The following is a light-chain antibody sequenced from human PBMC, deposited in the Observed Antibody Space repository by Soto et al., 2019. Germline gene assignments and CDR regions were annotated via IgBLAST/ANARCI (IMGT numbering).Light chain of an antibody. CDR2: MGS. J-gene: IGKJ1*01. Sequence: DIVMTQSPLSLPVTPGEPASISCRSSHSLLHSNGYNYLDWYLQKPGQSPQLLIYMGSNRASGVPDRFSGSGSGTDFTLKISRVEAEDAGVYYCMQSIDRRTFGQGTKVEIK. CDR3: MQSIDRRT. CDR1: HSLLHSNGYNY. V-gene: IGKV2-28*01.